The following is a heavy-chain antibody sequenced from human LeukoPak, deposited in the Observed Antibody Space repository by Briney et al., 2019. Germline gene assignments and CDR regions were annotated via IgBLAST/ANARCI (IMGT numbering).Heavy chain of an antibody. CDR2: ISTNGGST. CDR3: ARLYNSGWSNWFDP. J-gene: IGHJ5*02. Sequence: GSLRLSCAASGFTFSSYTMHWVRQAPGKGLEYVSAISTNGGSTSYANSVKGRFTISRDNSKNTLYLQMNSLRAEDTAVYYCARLYNSGWSNWFDPWGQGTLVTVSS. V-gene: IGHV3-64*01. CDR1: GFTFSSYT. D-gene: IGHD6-19*01.